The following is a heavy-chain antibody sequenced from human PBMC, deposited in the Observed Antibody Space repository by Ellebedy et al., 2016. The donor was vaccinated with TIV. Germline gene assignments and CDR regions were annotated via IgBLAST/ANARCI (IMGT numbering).Heavy chain of an antibody. V-gene: IGHV4-39*01. Sequence: SETLSLTCTVSGDSISRSSSYWGWIRQPPGKGLEWLGSIYFNGRTFYNPSLKSRVTISLDTSKNQFSLRLSSVTVADTAVYYCARWFGELLYVRWFDPWGQGTLVTVSS. CDR1: GDSISRSSSY. J-gene: IGHJ5*02. D-gene: IGHD3-10*01. CDR3: ARWFGELLYVRWFDP. CDR2: IYFNGRT.